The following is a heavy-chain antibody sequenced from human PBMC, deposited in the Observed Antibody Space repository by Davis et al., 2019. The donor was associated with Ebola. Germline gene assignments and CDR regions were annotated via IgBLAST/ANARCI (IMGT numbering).Heavy chain of an antibody. V-gene: IGHV3-7*01. D-gene: IGHD5-12*01. J-gene: IGHJ3*02. Sequence: GESLKISCVASGFTFSGYWMSWVRQAPGKGLEFVTNIKEDSSEKSYVDSVKGRFTISRDNAKNSVYLQMNSLGVEDTAVYYCARDPGYSAFDIWGQGTKVTVSA. CDR2: IKEDSSEK. CDR3: ARDPGYSAFDI. CDR1: GFTFSGYW.